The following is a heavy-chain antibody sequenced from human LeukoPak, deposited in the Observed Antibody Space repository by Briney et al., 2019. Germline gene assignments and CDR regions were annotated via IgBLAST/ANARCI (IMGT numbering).Heavy chain of an antibody. D-gene: IGHD3-16*01. Sequence: PSETLSLTCTVFGGSISSYYWSWIRQPPGKGLEWIGYIYYSGSTNYNPSLKSRVTISVDTSKNQFSLKLSSVTAADTAVYYCARGLDYYYYYMDVWGKGTTVTVSS. CDR3: ARGLDYYYYYMDV. CDR2: IYYSGST. CDR1: GGSISSYY. J-gene: IGHJ6*03. V-gene: IGHV4-59*01.